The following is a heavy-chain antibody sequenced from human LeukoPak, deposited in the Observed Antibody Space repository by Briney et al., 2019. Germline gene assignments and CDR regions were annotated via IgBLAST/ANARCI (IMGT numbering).Heavy chain of an antibody. Sequence: PGGALRLSCSASGFTFSTSAMHWVRQDAGKRLEYDSSINSNGGSTYQADSVKGRFNISRDNSKNTLYPQMSSLRDEDTAVYYCVKDGPGVYDYWGQGTLVTVSS. CDR2: INSNGGST. V-gene: IGHV3-64D*09. D-gene: IGHD1-14*01. J-gene: IGHJ4*02. CDR3: VKDGPGVYDY. CDR1: GFTFSTSA.